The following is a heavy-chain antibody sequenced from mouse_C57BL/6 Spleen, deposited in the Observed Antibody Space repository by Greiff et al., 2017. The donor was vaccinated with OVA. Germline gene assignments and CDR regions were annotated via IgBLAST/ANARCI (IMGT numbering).Heavy chain of an antibody. Sequence: LQQSGAELARPGASVKLSCKASGYTFTSYGISWVKQRTGQGLEWIGEIYPRSGITYYNEKFKGKATLTADKSSSTAYMELRSLTSEDSAVYFCARRDLTTVVDYWGQGTTLTVSS. D-gene: IGHD1-1*01. CDR2: IYPRSGIT. CDR1: GYTFTSYG. CDR3: ARRDLTTVVDY. J-gene: IGHJ2*01. V-gene: IGHV1-81*01.